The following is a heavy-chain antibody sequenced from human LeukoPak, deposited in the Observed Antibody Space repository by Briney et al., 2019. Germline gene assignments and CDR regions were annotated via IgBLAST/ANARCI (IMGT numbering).Heavy chain of an antibody. CDR3: ARNYYGSGSYSYYGMDV. J-gene: IGHJ6*02. Sequence: SETLSLTCTVSGGSVSSGSYYWSWIRQPPGKGLEWIGYIYYSGSTNYNPSLKSRVTISVDTSKNQFSLKLNSVTAADTAVYYCARNYYGSGSYSYYGMDVWGQGTTVTVSS. CDR1: GGSVSSGSYY. D-gene: IGHD3-10*01. CDR2: IYYSGST. V-gene: IGHV4-61*01.